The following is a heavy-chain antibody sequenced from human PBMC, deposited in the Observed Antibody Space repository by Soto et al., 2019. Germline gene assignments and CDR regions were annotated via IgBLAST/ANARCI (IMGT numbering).Heavy chain of an antibody. Sequence: SETLSLTCAVSGGSFSAYSWTWIRQPPGTGLEWIGEINHSGSTNYNPSLKSRVTISVDTSKNQFSLKLTSVTAADTAVYYCARDLVAEAANPPNWFDPWGQGTLVTVSS. CDR3: ARDLVAEAANPPNWFDP. CDR2: INHSGST. CDR1: GGSFSAYS. D-gene: IGHD2-15*01. J-gene: IGHJ5*02. V-gene: IGHV4-34*01.